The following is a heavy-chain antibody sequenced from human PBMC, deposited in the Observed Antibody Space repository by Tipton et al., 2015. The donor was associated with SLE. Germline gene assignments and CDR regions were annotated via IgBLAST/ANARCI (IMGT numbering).Heavy chain of an antibody. CDR3: ARGMLTWRGAIVGVDV. CDR2: ISDTGRS. CDR1: GGSIRNLY. D-gene: IGHD2-8*01. Sequence: TLSLTCTVSGGSIRNLYWSWIRQPPGKGLEWIAFISDTGRSDYSPSLRSRVTISIDTSKNQFSLKLRSVTTADTAVYYCARGMLTWRGAIVGVDVWGQGTTVNVSS. J-gene: IGHJ6*02. V-gene: IGHV4-59*11.